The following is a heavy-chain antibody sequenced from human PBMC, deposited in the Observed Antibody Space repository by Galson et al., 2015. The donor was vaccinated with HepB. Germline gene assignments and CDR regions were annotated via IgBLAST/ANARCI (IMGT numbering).Heavy chain of an antibody. V-gene: IGHV3-30*18. D-gene: IGHD5-12*01. CDR2: ISYDGSNK. CDR3: AKVQGFAAGYGIDI. CDR1: GFTFSSYG. Sequence: SLRLSCAASGFTFSSYGMHWVRQAPGKGLEWVAVISYDGSNKYYADSVKGRFTISRDNSKNTLYLQMNSLRAEDTAVYYCAKVQGFAAGYGIDIWGQGTMVTVSS. J-gene: IGHJ3*02.